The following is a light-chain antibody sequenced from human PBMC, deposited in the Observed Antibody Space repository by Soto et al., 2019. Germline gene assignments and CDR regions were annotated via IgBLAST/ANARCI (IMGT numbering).Light chain of an antibody. CDR3: SSYGGSNNLI. J-gene: IGLJ2*01. CDR1: SSDVGGYNY. V-gene: IGLV2-8*01. CDR2: DVS. Sequence: QSALTQPPSASGSPGQSVTISCTGTSSDVGGYNYVSWYQQHPGKAPKLVIYDVSERPSGVPDRFSGSKSGNTASLTVSGLQAEDEADYSCSSYGGSNNLIFGGGTKLTVL.